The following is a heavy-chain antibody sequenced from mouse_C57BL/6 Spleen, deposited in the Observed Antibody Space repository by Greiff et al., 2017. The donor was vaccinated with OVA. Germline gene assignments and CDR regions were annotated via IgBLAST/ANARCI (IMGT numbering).Heavy chain of an antibody. D-gene: IGHD1-1*01. CDR2: ISSGSSTI. J-gene: IGHJ1*03. Sequence: EVHLVESGGGLVKPGGSLKLSCAASGFTFSDYGMHWVRQAPEKGLEWVAYISSGSSTIYYADTVKGRFTISRDNAKNTLFLQMTSLRSEDTAMYYGAKGPYYYGSSYWYFDVWGTGTTVTVSS. V-gene: IGHV5-17*01. CDR1: GFTFSDYG. CDR3: AKGPYYYGSSYWYFDV.